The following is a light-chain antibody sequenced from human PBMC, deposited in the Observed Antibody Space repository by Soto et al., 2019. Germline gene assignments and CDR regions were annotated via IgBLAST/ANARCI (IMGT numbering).Light chain of an antibody. CDR1: SSDVGGYRY. CDR2: DVS. V-gene: IGLV2-14*03. Sequence: QSALTQPASVSGSPGQSITISCTGTSSDVGGYRYVSWYQQHPGKAPKLIIYDVSNRPSGVSNRFSGSKSGNTASLTISGIQAEDEADYHCASYTGYSTVVFGGGTKLTVL. J-gene: IGLJ2*01. CDR3: ASYTGYSTVV.